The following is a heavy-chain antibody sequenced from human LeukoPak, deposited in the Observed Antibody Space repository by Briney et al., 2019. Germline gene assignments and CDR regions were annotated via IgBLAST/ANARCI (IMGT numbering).Heavy chain of an antibody. J-gene: IGHJ4*02. V-gene: IGHV4-39*01. CDR3: ARHRLPSSGWYLGYFDY. CDR1: GYSISSSSYY. D-gene: IGHD6-19*01. CDR2: IYYSGST. Sequence: SETLSLTCAVSGYSISSSSYYWGWIRQPPGKGLEWIGSIYYSGSTYYNPSLKSRVTISVDTSKNQFSLKLSSVTAAGTAVYYCARHRLPSSGWYLGYFDYWGQGTLVTVSS.